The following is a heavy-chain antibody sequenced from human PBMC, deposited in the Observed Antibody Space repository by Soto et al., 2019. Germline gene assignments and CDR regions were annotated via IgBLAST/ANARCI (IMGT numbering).Heavy chain of an antibody. CDR2: ISGSNGAT. D-gene: IGHD5-12*01. Sequence: QVQLVQSGAEVKKPGASVKVSCKFSGYNFINYGMTWVRQAPGQGLAWRGWISGSNGATKYAQRFQARVTLTTDTSTNTAYMELRGLRLDATAVYYCARDSKWLIINGNWFDSWGQGTLVTVSS. J-gene: IGHJ5*01. V-gene: IGHV1-18*04. CDR3: ARDSKWLIINGNWFDS. CDR1: GYNFINYG.